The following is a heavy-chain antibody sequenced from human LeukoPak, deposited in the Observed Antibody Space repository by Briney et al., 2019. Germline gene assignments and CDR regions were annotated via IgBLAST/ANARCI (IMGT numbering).Heavy chain of an antibody. CDR2: IYYSGST. Sequence: SETLSLTCAVYGGSFSGYYRSWIRQPPGKGLEWIGYIYYSGSTYYNPSLKSRVTISVDTSKNQFSLKLSSVTAADTAVYYCARDRIAARPYYFDYWGQGTLVTVSS. CDR1: GGSFSGYY. D-gene: IGHD6-6*01. V-gene: IGHV4-30-4*08. CDR3: ARDRIAARPYYFDY. J-gene: IGHJ4*02.